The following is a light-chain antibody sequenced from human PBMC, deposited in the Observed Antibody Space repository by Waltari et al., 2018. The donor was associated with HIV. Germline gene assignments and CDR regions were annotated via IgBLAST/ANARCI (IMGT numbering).Light chain of an antibody. CDR1: SSNIGAGYH. J-gene: IGLJ1*01. Sequence: QSVLTQPPSVSGAPGQRVPISCTGSSSNIGAGYHVHWYQQLPGTAPKPLIYGNSNRPSGVPDRFSGSKSGTSASLAITGLQAEDEADYYCQSHDSSLSGYVFGTGTKVTVL. V-gene: IGLV1-40*01. CDR2: GNS. CDR3: QSHDSSLSGYV.